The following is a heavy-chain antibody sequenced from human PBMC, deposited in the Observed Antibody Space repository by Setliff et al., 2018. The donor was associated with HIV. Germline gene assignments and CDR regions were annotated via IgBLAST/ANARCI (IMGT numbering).Heavy chain of an antibody. Sequence: GASVKVSCKASGYRFSTFGISWVRQAPGQGLEWMGWISGYNADTDYEQKFQGRVSMTTDISTNTAYMELRSLRSDDTAVYYCARDNVRGPTNAMDVWGQGTTVTVSS. CDR2: ISGYNADT. D-gene: IGHD3-10*01. CDR1: GYRFSTFG. CDR3: ARDNVRGPTNAMDV. V-gene: IGHV1-18*01. J-gene: IGHJ6*02.